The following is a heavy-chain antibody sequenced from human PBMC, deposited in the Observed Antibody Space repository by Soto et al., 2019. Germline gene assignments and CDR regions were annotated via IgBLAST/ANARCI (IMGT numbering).Heavy chain of an antibody. CDR1: GYTFTTYA. V-gene: IGHV1-3*01. CDR2: INAGNGNT. J-gene: IGHJ5*02. CDR3: AASVAADP. Sequence: QAQLVQSGAEVKKPGASVKVSCKASGYTFTTYAIHWVRQAPGQRLEWMGWINAGNGNTKYSQKFQGRVTITRDTSATTAYMELSSLRYEDTALYYCAASVAADPWGQGTRVTVSS.